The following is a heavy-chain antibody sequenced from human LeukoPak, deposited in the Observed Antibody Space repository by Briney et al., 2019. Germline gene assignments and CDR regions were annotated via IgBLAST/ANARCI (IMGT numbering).Heavy chain of an antibody. V-gene: IGHV3-7*01. CDR1: GFTLSSYW. Sequence: PGGSLRLSCAASGFTLSSYWMSWVRQAPGKGLEWVANIKQDGSEKYYVDSVKGRFTISRDNGKNSLYLQMNSLRAEDTAVYYCARDASYGSGSYYNWGQGTLVTVSS. CDR3: ARDASYGSGSYYN. D-gene: IGHD3-10*01. CDR2: IKQDGSEK. J-gene: IGHJ4*02.